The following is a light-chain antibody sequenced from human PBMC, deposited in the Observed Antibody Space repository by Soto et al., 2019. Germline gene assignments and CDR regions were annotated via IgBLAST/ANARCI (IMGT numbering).Light chain of an antibody. Sequence: ECVFTQSPGTLSLSPGERAILSCSSVESVSSNLAWYQQKPGQAPRLLVSAASNRATGIPARFSGSGSGTDFTLTISSLEPEDFAVYYCQQRSNWPPIPFGQGTLLAVK. CDR2: AAS. CDR3: QQRSNWPPIP. CDR1: ESVSSN. V-gene: IGKV3-11*01. J-gene: IGKJ5*01.